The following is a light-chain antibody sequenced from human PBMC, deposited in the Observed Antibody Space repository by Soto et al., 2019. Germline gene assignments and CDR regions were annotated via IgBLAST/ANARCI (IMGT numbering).Light chain of an antibody. CDR1: QSLLHSNGYNY. V-gene: IGKV2-28*01. CDR3: MQALQTQGT. Sequence: DIVMTQSPLSLPVTPGEPASISCRSSQSLLHSNGYNYLHWYLQKPGQSPQLLIYLGSNRASGVHDRFSGSGSGTDFTLKISRVEAEDVGVYYCMQALQTQGTFGQGTKVEIK. CDR2: LGS. J-gene: IGKJ1*01.